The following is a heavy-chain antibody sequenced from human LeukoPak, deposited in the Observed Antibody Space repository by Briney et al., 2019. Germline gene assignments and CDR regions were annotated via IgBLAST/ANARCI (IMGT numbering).Heavy chain of an antibody. J-gene: IGHJ4*02. V-gene: IGHV1-2*02. CDR2: INPNSGVT. CDR1: GYTFTGYY. CDR3: ARVSYYDSSDTMGY. D-gene: IGHD3-22*01. Sequence: ASVKVSCKASGYTFTGYYMHWVRQAPEQGLEWMGWINPNSGVTIYAQKFQGRVTMTRDTSISTAYMELSRLRSDDTAVYYCARVSYYDSSDTMGYWGQGTLVTVSS.